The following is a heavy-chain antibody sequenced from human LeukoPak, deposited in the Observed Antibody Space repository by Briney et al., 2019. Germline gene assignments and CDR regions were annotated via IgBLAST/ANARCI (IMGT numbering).Heavy chain of an antibody. Sequence: SETLSLTCTVSGGSISSYYWSWIRQPPGKGLEWLGYIYYSGSTNYNPSLKSRVTISVDTSKNQFSLKLSSVTAADTAVYYCARGGPPSTVVTPVEYCDAFDIWGQGTMVTVSS. CDR3: ARGGPPSTVVTPVEYCDAFDI. V-gene: IGHV4-59*01. J-gene: IGHJ3*02. CDR1: GGSISSYY. CDR2: IYYSGST. D-gene: IGHD4-23*01.